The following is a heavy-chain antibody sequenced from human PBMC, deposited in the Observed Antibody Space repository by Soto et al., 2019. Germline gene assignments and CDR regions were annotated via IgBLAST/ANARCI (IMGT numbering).Heavy chain of an antibody. D-gene: IGHD3-9*01. CDR3: AIRGWLFDAFDI. Sequence: GESLKISCKGSGYSFTSYWISWVRQMPGKGLEWMGRIDPSDSYTNYSPSFQGHVTISADKSISTAYLQWSSLKASDTAMYYCAIRGWLFDAFDIWGQGTMVTVSS. CDR1: GYSFTSYW. CDR2: IDPSDSYT. V-gene: IGHV5-10-1*01. J-gene: IGHJ3*02.